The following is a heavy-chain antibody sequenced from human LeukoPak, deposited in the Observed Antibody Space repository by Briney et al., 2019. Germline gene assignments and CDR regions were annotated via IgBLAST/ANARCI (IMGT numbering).Heavy chain of an antibody. V-gene: IGHV4-59*01. CDR3: ARFGTSSSRFFHQ. D-gene: IGHD6-6*01. CDR2: IYYSGST. Sequence: PSETLSLTCTVSGGSISAYYWSWIRQPPGKGLEWIGDIYYSGSTNYYPSLKSRDTTALDTSKNKFSLKQNSLTPADTPVYYSARFGTSSSRFFHQGGEGPLVTVSS. J-gene: IGHJ4*02. CDR1: GGSISAYY.